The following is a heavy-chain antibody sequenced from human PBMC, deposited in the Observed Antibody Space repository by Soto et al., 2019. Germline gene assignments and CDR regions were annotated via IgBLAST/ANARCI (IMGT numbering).Heavy chain of an antibody. V-gene: IGHV3-33*01. CDR2: IWHDGSKK. J-gene: IGHJ2*01. Sequence: QVQLVESGGGVVQPGRSLRLSCAASAFTFSNYGMHWVRQAPGKGLEWVALIWHDGSKKYYADCVKGRFTISRDSTKNTRYRRMNSRRAGDTAGYYCARDERSWYFYLWCRGSLVTVSS. CDR1: AFTFSNYG. CDR3: ARDERSWYFYL. D-gene: IGHD1-1*01.